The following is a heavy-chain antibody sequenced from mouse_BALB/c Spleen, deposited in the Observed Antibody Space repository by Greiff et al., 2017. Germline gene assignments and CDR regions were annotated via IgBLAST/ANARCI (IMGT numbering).Heavy chain of an antibody. V-gene: IGHV5-17*02. D-gene: IGHD2-2*01. CDR2: ISSGSSTI. CDR3: ARPYGYDPTWFAY. J-gene: IGHJ3*01. CDR1: GFTFSSFG. Sequence: EVQRVESGGGLVQPGGSRKLSCAASGFTFSSFGMHWVRQAPEKGLEWVAYISSGSSTIYYADTVKGRFTISRDNPKNTLFLQMTSLRSEDTAMYYCARPYGYDPTWFAYWGQGTLVTVSA.